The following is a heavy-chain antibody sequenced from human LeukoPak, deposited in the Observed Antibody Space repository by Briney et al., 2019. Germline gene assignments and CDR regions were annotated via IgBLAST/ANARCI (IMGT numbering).Heavy chain of an antibody. CDR3: ARHRGIAVAGTPFDY. D-gene: IGHD6-19*01. CDR2: IYPGDSDT. CDR1: GYNFASSW. V-gene: IGHV5-51*01. J-gene: IGHJ4*02. Sequence: GESLKISCKGSGYNFASSWIGWVRQKPGKGLEWMGLIYPGDSDTRYSPSFQGQVTISADKSISTMYLQWSSLKASDTAMYYCARHRGIAVAGTPFDYWGQGTLVTVSS.